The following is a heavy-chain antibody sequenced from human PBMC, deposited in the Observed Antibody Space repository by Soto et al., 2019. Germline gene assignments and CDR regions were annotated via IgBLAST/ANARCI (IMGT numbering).Heavy chain of an antibody. CDR2: IYYSGST. J-gene: IGHJ4*02. D-gene: IGHD3-10*01. CDR3: ARHGPNYYGSGSYYTAFDY. CDR1: GRSISTSSYY. V-gene: IGHV4-39*01. Sequence: PETLSLTCTVSGRSISTSSYYWGWIRQPPGKGLEWIGSIYYSGSTYYNPSLKSRVTISVDTSKNQCSLKLSSVTAADTAVYYCARHGPNYYGSGSYYTAFDYWGQGTLVTVSS.